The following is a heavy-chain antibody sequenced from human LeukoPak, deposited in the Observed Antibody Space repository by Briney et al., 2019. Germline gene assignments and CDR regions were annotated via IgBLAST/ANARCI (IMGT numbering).Heavy chain of an antibody. D-gene: IGHD2-2*01. CDR3: ARGCTSCQRNFDY. CDR1: VYSFTSYA. V-gene: IGHV1-3*01. CDR2: INPGNGNT. Sequence: VASVNVSCKPSVYSFTSYAIHWGREAPGQRFEWMGWINPGNGNTKYSQNFQGRVAITRDTSANTAYMELTSLTFEDTAVYYCARGCTSCQRNFDYWGQGTLVTVSS. J-gene: IGHJ4*02.